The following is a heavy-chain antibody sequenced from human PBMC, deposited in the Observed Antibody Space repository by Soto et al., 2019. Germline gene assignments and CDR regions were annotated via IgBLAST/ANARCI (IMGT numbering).Heavy chain of an antibody. CDR2: IWYDGSHK. D-gene: IGHD1-26*01. Sequence: QVQLVESGGGVVQPGRSLRLSGEASGFTFSTYGMHGVRQAPGMGLEWVAVIWYDGSHKDYADSVKGRFTISRDNSKNTLYLQMNSLRVEDTAVYYCARAVGPFDYWGQGTLVTVSS. CDR1: GFTFSTYG. V-gene: IGHV3-33*01. CDR3: ARAVGPFDY. J-gene: IGHJ4*02.